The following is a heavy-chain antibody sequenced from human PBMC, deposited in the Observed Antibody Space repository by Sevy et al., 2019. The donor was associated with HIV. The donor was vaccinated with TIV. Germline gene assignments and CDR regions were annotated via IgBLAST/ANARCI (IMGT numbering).Heavy chain of an antibody. Sequence: GGSLRLSCVASGFTFSNYGMHWVRQAPGKGLEWVATIWNDITNKYYADSAKGRFTISRDNSKNTLYLQMNSLRAEDTAVYYCAKDPGYSSSWYALAYYFDYWGRGTLVTVSS. CDR3: AKDPGYSSSWYALAYYFDY. CDR1: GFTFSNYG. CDR2: IWNDITNK. D-gene: IGHD6-13*01. V-gene: IGHV3-30*02. J-gene: IGHJ4*02.